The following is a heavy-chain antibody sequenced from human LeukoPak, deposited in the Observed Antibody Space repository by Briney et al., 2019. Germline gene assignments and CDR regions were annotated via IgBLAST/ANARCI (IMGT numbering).Heavy chain of an antibody. D-gene: IGHD1-26*01. CDR3: ASQTSGSYSPRLDY. J-gene: IGHJ4*02. CDR1: GYTLSSYG. V-gene: IGHV1-18*01. Sequence: GASVKVSCKASGYTLSSYGISWVRQAPGQGLEWMGWIGAYNGNTNYAQNLQGRVAMTTDTSTSTAYMELRSLRSDDTAVYYCASQTSGSYSPRLDYWGQGTLVTVSS. CDR2: IGAYNGNT.